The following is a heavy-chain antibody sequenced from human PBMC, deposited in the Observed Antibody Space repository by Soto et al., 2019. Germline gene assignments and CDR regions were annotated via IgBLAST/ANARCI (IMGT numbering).Heavy chain of an antibody. CDR2: INHSGST. CDR1: GGSFSGYY. J-gene: IGHJ4*02. V-gene: IGHV4-34*01. CDR3: ARVSSSWSAFDY. D-gene: IGHD6-13*01. Sequence: SETLSLTCAVYGGSFSGYYWSWIRQPPGKGLEWIGEINHSGSTNYNPSLKSRVTISVDTSKNQFSLKLSSVTAADTAVYYCARVSSSWSAFDYWGQGTLVTVS.